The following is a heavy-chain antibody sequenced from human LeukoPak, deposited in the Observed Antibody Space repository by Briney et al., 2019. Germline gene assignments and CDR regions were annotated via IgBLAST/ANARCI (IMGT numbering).Heavy chain of an antibody. CDR1: GYTFTGYY. CDR2: INPNSGGT. J-gene: IGHJ4*02. D-gene: IGHD3-22*01. Sequence: GASVKVSCKASGYTFTGYYMHWVRQAPGQGLEWMGWINPNSGGTNYAQKFQGRVTMTRDTSISTAYMELSRLRSDDTAVYYCARAEYYYDSSGYLVDYWGQGTLVTVSS. V-gene: IGHV1-2*02. CDR3: ARAEYYYDSSGYLVDY.